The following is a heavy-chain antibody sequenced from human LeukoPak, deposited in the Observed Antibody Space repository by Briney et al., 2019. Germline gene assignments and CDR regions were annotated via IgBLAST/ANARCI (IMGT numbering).Heavy chain of an antibody. CDR3: ARVYDSSGYGDYYYMDV. V-gene: IGHV3-53*01. J-gene: IGHJ6*03. CDR2: IYSGGST. D-gene: IGHD3-22*01. Sequence: GGSLRLSCAASGFTVSSNYMSWVRQAPGKGLEWVSVIYSGGSTYYADSVKGRFTISRDNSKNTLYLQMNSLRAEDTAVYYCARVYDSSGYGDYYYMDVWGKGTTVTVSS. CDR1: GFTVSSNY.